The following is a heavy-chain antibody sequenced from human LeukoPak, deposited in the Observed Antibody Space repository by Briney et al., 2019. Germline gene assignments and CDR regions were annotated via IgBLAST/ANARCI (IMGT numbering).Heavy chain of an antibody. J-gene: IGHJ6*04. CDR3: AREATYCSSTSCYALDYYYGMDV. CDR2: IIPIFGTA. Sequence: GASVKVSCKASGGAFSSYAISWVRQAPGQGLEWMGGIIPIFGTANYAQKFQGRVTITAGESTSTAYMELSSLRSEDTAVYYCAREATYCSSTSCYALDYYYGMDVWGKGTTVTVSS. CDR1: GGAFSSYA. D-gene: IGHD2-2*01. V-gene: IGHV1-69*13.